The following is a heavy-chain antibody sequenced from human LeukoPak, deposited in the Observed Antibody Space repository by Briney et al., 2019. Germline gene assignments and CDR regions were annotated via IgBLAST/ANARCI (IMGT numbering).Heavy chain of an antibody. D-gene: IGHD1-26*01. CDR1: GFTFSSYS. J-gene: IGHJ4*02. CDR3: ARDRIVGATKFDY. CDR2: ISSSSSTI. V-gene: IGHV3-48*02. Sequence: GGSLRLSCVASGFTFSSYSMNWVRQAPGKGLEWVTYISSSSSTIYYADSVKGRFTISRDNAKNSLYLQMNSLRDEDTVVYYCARDRIVGATKFDYWGQGTLVTVSS.